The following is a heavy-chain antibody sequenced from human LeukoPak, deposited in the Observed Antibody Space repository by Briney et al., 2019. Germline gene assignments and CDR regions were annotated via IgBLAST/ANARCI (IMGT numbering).Heavy chain of an antibody. CDR2: IYHSGST. CDR1: GGSISSSNW. V-gene: IGHV4-4*02. J-gene: IGHJ6*03. CDR3: ARDRGSYSIYYYYYYMDV. Sequence: SETLSLTCAVSGGSISSSNWWSWVRQPPGKGLEWIGEIYHSGSTNYNPSLKSRVTISVDKSKNQFSLKLSSVTAADTAVYYCARDRGSYSIYYYYYYMDVWGKGTTVTVSS. D-gene: IGHD1-26*01.